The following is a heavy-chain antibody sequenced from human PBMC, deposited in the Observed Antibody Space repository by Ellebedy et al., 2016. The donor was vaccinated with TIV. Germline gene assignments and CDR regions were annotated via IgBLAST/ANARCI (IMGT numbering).Heavy chain of an antibody. CDR2: IYYSGST. V-gene: IGHV4-39*07. J-gene: IGHJ4*02. D-gene: IGHD2-2*01. CDR1: GGSISSSSYY. CDR3: ARVAAKYPGTY. Sequence: MPPETLSLTCTVSGGSISSSSYYWGWIRQPPGKGLEWIGSIYYSGSTYYNPSLKSRVTMSVDTSKNQFSLKLTSVTAADTAVYYCARVAAKYPGTYWGQGTLVTVSS.